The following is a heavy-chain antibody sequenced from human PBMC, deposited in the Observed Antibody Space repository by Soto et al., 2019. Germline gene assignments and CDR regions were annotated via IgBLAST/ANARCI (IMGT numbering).Heavy chain of an antibody. CDR1: GGTFSSYA. CDR2: IIPIFGTA. Sequence: GASVKVSCKASGGTFSSYAISWVRQAPGQGLEWMGGIIPIFGTANYAQKFQGRVTITADESTSTAYMELSSLRSEDTAVYYCARDIWVTPGELGWFDPWGQGTLVTVSS. D-gene: IGHD1-7*01. J-gene: IGHJ5*02. CDR3: ARDIWVTPGELGWFDP. V-gene: IGHV1-69*13.